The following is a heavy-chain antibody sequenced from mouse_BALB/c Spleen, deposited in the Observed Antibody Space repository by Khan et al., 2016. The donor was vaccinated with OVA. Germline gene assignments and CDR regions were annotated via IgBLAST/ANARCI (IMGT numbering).Heavy chain of an antibody. Sequence: VKLLESGPGLVQPSQSLSITCTVSGFSLTTYGVHWVRQSPGKGLEWLGMIWSGGSTDYNAAFISRLSISKDNSKSQVFFKMDSLQANDTAIYYCARNYDYDEGLAYWGQGTLVTVSA. D-gene: IGHD2-4*01. V-gene: IGHV2-2*02. J-gene: IGHJ3*01. CDR3: ARNYDYDEGLAY. CDR1: GFSLTTYG. CDR2: IWSGGST.